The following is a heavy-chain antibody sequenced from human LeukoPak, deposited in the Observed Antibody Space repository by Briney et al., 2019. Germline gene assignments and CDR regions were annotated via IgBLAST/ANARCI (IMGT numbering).Heavy chain of an antibody. CDR2: IRQDGSEK. V-gene: IGHV3-7*01. D-gene: IGHD6-13*01. CDR1: GFTFTDFW. J-gene: IGHJ4*01. Sequence: GGSLRLSCEVSGFTFTDFWMNWVRQAPGKGPEWVASIRQDGSEKTYVDSVKGRFTISRDNTKNSLSLQLNGLRAEDTAVYYCARDGTAPGLYFDLWGQGTQVTVSS. CDR3: ARDGTAPGLYFDL.